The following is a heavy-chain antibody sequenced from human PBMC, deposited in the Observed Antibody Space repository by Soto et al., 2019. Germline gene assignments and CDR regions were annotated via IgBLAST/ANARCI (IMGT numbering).Heavy chain of an antibody. CDR1: GDTFTSYE. CDR3: ARLGYCSGGSCRRGNWFDP. D-gene: IGHD2-15*01. J-gene: IGHJ5*02. CDR2: MNPNSGNT. V-gene: IGHV1-8*01. Sequence: ASVKVSCKAAGDTFTSYEINWVRQATGQGHEWMGWMNPNSGNTGYAQKFQGRVTMTRNTSISTGYVELSSLRSEDTAVYYCARLGYCSGGSCRRGNWFDPWGQGTLVTVSS.